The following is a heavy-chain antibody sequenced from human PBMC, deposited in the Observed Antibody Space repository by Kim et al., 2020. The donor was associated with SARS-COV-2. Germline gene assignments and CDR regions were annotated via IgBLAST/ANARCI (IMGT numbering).Heavy chain of an antibody. V-gene: IGHV3-23*01. CDR3: AKGRGRSATGVIDV. Sequence: GGSLRLSCAASGFTFSSYAMTWVRQAPGKGLEWVSGMTDSGGSTYYADSVKGRFTMSRDNSKNTLYLQMNSLRAEDTAVYFCAKGRGRSATGVIDVWGQGTTVTVSS. CDR1: GFTFSSYA. J-gene: IGHJ6*02. D-gene: IGHD2-15*01. CDR2: MTDSGGST.